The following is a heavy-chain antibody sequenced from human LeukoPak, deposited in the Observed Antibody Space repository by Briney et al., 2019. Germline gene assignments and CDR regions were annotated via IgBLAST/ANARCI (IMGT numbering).Heavy chain of an antibody. D-gene: IGHD4-17*01. Sequence: GGSLRLSCKGSGYSFTSYWIGWVRQMPGKGLGWMGIIYPCDSDTRYSPSFQGQVTISADKSISTAYLQWSSLKASDTDMYYCARHGPAPDYGDYGPALDNWFDPWGQGTLVTVSS. CDR1: GYSFTSYW. CDR3: ARHGPAPDYGDYGPALDNWFDP. V-gene: IGHV5-51*01. J-gene: IGHJ5*02. CDR2: IYPCDSDT.